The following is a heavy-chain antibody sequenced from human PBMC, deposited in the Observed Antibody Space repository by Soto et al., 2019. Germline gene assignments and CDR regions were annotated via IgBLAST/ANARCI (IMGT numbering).Heavy chain of an antibody. Sequence: EVHLVESGGGLVQPGGSLRLSCAASGFTFSGHWMSWVRQAPGKGLEWVAHIKQDGSETFYVGSVKGRFTISRDNAKNSLDLQMNSLRAEGTALYYCARDRAFCSGTNCRRGSIYYYYMDVWGNGTTVTVSS. CDR2: IKQDGSET. D-gene: IGHD2-2*01. J-gene: IGHJ6*03. CDR3: ARDRAFCSGTNCRRGSIYYYYMDV. CDR1: GFTFSGHW. V-gene: IGHV3-7*01.